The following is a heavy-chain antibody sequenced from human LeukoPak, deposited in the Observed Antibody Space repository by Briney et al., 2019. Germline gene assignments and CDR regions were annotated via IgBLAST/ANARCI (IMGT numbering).Heavy chain of an antibody. D-gene: IGHD4-11*01. Sequence: GGSLRLSCTDSRFTFSNSWMSWVRQAPGKGLEWVANIKEDGSEKYYVDSVKGRFTISRDNAKSSVFLQMNSLRAEGTAVYYCVRGDSMDIWGQGRMVTVSS. CDR3: VRGDSMDI. J-gene: IGHJ3*02. CDR1: RFTFSNSW. CDR2: IKEDGSEK. V-gene: IGHV3-7*01.